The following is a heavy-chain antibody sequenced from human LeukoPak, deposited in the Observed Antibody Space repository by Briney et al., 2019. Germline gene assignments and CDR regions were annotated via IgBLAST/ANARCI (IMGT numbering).Heavy chain of an antibody. CDR1: GFTFGSYA. D-gene: IGHD6-13*01. CDR3: AKWSSSWYVGYYFDY. Sequence: GGTLRLSCAASGFTFGSYAMTWVRQAPGKGLEWVSAISGSGGSTYYADSVKGRFTISRDNSKNTLYLQMNSLRAEDTAVYYCAKWSSSWYVGYYFDYWGQGTLVTVSS. CDR2: ISGSGGST. J-gene: IGHJ4*02. V-gene: IGHV3-23*01.